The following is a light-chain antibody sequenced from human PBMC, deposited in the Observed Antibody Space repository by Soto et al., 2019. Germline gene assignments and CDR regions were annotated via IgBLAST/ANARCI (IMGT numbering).Light chain of an antibody. CDR3: KQYYSSPLT. CDR2: WTS. Sequence: DIVLTQSPDSLAVSLGERATINCKSSHNILYSSDNKNYLSLYQQRPGQPPKLLFYWTSTRESQVPDRISGRGSRTHFTLTNTSPQPEDVAVYYCKQYYSSPLTFGQGSKEDIK. J-gene: IGKJ1*01. CDR1: HNILYSSDNKNY. V-gene: IGKV4-1*01.